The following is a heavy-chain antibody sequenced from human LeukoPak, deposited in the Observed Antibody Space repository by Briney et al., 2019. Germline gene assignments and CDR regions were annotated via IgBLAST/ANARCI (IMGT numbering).Heavy chain of an antibody. Sequence: ASVKVSCKASGYTFTGYYIHWVRQAPGQGLEWMAWINPNTGGTHYAQKFQGRVTLTRDTSFSTAYMELSSLRSEDTAVYYCARVPGDGGYWGQGTLVTVSS. CDR2: INPNTGGT. D-gene: IGHD3-16*01. CDR1: GYTFTGYY. CDR3: ARVPGDGGY. J-gene: IGHJ4*02. V-gene: IGHV1-2*02.